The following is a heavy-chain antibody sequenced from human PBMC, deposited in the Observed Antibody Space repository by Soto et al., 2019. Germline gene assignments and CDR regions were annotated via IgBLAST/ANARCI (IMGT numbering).Heavy chain of an antibody. CDR1: GFTFTTYG. Sequence: GGSLRLSCAASGFTFTTYGIHWVRQAPGKGLEWVAVIWYDGSKEYYTDSVKGRFTLSRDNSENTVYLQMNSLRAEDTAVYYCTTDPDLDTAMVTRYYYYYMDVWGKGTTVTVS. CDR2: IWYDGSKE. D-gene: IGHD5-18*01. J-gene: IGHJ6*03. V-gene: IGHV3-33*01. CDR3: TTDPDLDTAMVTRYYYYYMDV.